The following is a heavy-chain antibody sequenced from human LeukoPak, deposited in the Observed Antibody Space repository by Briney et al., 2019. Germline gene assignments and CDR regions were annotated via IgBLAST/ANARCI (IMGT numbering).Heavy chain of an antibody. CDR2: ISSDGGST. CDR1: GFTFSTYW. D-gene: IGHD1-26*01. Sequence: GGSLRLSCAASGFTFSTYWMHWVRQAPGKGLEYISSISSDGGSTYYADSVKGRFTISRDNSKNTLYLQMGRLRAEDMAVYYCARSNNIVGATYFDCWGQGTLVTVSS. V-gene: IGHV3-64*02. CDR3: ARSNNIVGATYFDC. J-gene: IGHJ4*02.